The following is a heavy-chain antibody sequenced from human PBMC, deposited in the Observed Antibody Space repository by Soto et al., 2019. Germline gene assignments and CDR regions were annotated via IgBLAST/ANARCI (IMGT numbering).Heavy chain of an antibody. CDR3: AKDREWGATALKYNWFDP. V-gene: IGHV3-23*01. Sequence: PGGSLRLSCAASGFTFSSYAMSWVRQAPGKGLEWVSAISGSGGNTYYADSVKGRFTISRDNSKKTLYLQMNSLRAEDTAVYYCAKDREWGATALKYNWFDPWGQGTLVTVSS. CDR1: GFTFSSYA. D-gene: IGHD1-26*01. J-gene: IGHJ5*02. CDR2: ISGSGGNT.